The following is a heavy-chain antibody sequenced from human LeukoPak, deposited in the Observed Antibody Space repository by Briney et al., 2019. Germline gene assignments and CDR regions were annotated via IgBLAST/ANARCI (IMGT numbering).Heavy chain of an antibody. CDR2: ISGYTGKT. Sequence: AASVKVSCKASGYNFISYGITWVRQAPGQGFEWMGWISGYTGKTNFTEKLQGRVTMITDTSTSTAYMELSSLRSDDTAVYYCARIPWDAPGGSLWYWGQGTRVIVSS. CDR3: ARIPWDAPGGSLWY. CDR1: GYNFISYG. D-gene: IGHD3-10*01. V-gene: IGHV1-18*01. J-gene: IGHJ4*02.